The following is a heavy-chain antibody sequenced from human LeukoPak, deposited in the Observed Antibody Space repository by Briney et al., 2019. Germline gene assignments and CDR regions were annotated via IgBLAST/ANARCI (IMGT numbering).Heavy chain of an antibody. D-gene: IGHD3-10*01. CDR3: ARAIWFGDKPFDY. CDR2: ISSNGGST. V-gene: IGHV3-64*01. J-gene: IGHJ4*02. CDR1: GFTFSSYA. Sequence: PGGSLRLSCAASGFTFSSYAMHWVRQAPGKGLEYVSAISSNGGSTYYANSVKGRFTISRDNSKNTLYLQMGSLRAEDMAVYHCARAIWFGDKPFDYWGQGTLVTVSS.